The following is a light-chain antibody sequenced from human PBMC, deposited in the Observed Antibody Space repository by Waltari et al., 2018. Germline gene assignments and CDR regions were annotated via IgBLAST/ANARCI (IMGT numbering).Light chain of an antibody. CDR1: RSNIGINY. V-gene: IGLV1-47*01. CDR3: AAWDDTLSAVL. Sequence: QSVLTQTPSASGTPGQTVTISCSGSRSNIGINYVYWYQHLPGTSPKLLIYRNNQRPSGVPDRFSGSKSGTSASLAISGLRSEDEADYYCAAWDDTLSAVLFGGGTNLTVL. J-gene: IGLJ3*02. CDR2: RNN.